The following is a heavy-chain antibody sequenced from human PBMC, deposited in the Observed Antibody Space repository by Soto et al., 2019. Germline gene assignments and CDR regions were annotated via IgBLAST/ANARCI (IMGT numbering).Heavy chain of an antibody. CDR2: IYHSGST. D-gene: IGHD3-3*01. J-gene: IGHJ5*02. Sequence: SETLSLTCAVSGGSISSGGYSWSWIRQPPGKGLEWIGYIYHSGSTYYNPSLKSRVTISVDRSKNQFSLKLSSVTAADTAVYYCARVVPKGNFLRPWGQGTLVTVSS. CDR1: GGSISSGGYS. CDR3: ARVVPKGNFLRP. V-gene: IGHV4-30-2*01.